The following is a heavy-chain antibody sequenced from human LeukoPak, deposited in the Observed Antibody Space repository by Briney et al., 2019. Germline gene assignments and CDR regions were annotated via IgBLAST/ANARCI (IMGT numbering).Heavy chain of an antibody. CDR3: ARGVDYYGV. Sequence: SETLFLTCTVSGGSIRSYYWSWIRQPPGKGLEWIGYIYFSGSTNYNPSLKSRVTISVDTSKNQFSLNLSSVTAADTAVYYCARGVDYYGVWGQGTLVTVSS. D-gene: IGHD3-10*01. V-gene: IGHV4-59*01. CDR2: IYFSGST. J-gene: IGHJ4*02. CDR1: GGSIRSYY.